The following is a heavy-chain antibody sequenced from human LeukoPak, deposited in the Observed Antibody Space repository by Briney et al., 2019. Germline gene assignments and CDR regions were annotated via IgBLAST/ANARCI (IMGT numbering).Heavy chain of an antibody. V-gene: IGHV4-59*01. CDR2: IYYSGST. J-gene: IGHJ4*02. CDR3: ASEDYYDSSGYPKALHY. CDR1: GDSISSYY. Sequence: PSETLSLTCTVSGDSISSYYWSWIRQPPGKGLEWIGYIYYSGSTNYNPSLKSRVTISVDTSKNQFSLKLSSVTAADTAVYYCASEDYYDSSGYPKALHYWGQGTLVTVSS. D-gene: IGHD3-22*01.